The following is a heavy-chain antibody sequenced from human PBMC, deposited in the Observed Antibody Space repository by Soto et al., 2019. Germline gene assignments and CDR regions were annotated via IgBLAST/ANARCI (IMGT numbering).Heavy chain of an antibody. D-gene: IGHD4-17*01. Sequence: QLQLQESGSGLVKPSQTLSLTCAVSDGSISSGGYSWSWIRQPPGKGLEWIGYIYHSGSTYYNPSLKSRVTISVDRSKYQFSLKLSSVTAADTAVYYCARAVATVPNFDYWDQGTLVTVSS. CDR1: DGSISSGGYS. J-gene: IGHJ4*02. CDR2: IYHSGST. CDR3: ARAVATVPNFDY. V-gene: IGHV4-30-2*01.